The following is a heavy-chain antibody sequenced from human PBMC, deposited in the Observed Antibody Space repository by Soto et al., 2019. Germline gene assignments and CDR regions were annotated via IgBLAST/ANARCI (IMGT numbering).Heavy chain of an antibody. CDR3: AGQGFGALHGLVGV. V-gene: IGHV4-59*08. D-gene: IGHD3-10*01. Sequence: QVQLQESGPGLVKPSETLSLSCTVSGGYISSYYWCWIRQPPGKGMEWIGYVHHSWGSTYNPSLQGGFPISLDTSKSQFSLKLTAVTATDTAVYYCAGQGFGALHGLVGVWGQGTTVTVSS. CDR2: VHHSWGS. J-gene: IGHJ6*02. CDR1: GGYISSYY.